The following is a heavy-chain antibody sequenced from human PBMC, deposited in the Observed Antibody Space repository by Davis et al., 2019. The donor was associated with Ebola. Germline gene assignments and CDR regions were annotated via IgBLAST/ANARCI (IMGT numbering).Heavy chain of an antibody. CDR3: ARDYSYGMLDYYFDY. CDR1: GFTFSSYW. J-gene: IGHJ4*02. D-gene: IGHD5-18*01. CDR2: IKQDGSEK. Sequence: PGGSLRLSCAASGFTFSSYWMSWVRQAPGKGLEWVANIKQDGSEKYYVDSVKGRFTISRDNSKNTLYLQMNSLRAEDTAVYYCARDYSYGMLDYYFDYWGQGTLVTVSS. V-gene: IGHV3-7*01.